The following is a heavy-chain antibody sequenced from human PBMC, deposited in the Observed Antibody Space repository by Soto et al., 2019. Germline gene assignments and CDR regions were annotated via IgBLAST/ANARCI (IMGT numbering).Heavy chain of an antibody. J-gene: IGHJ5*02. CDR3: ARQRYSSGRNWFDP. D-gene: IGHD6-19*01. CDR2: IYYSGST. V-gene: IGHV4-39*01. Sequence: SETLSLTCTVSSGSISSSSYYWGWIRQPPGKGLEWIGSIYYSGSTYYNPSLKSRVTISVDTSKNQFSLKLSSVTAADTAVYYCARQRYSSGRNWFDPWGQGTLVTVSS. CDR1: SGSISSSSYY.